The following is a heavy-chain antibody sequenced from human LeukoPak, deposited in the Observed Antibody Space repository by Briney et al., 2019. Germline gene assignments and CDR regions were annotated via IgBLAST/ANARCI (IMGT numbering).Heavy chain of an antibody. CDR3: AKDWMLAATPIFYFEN. Sequence: GGSLRLSCVASGFTFTNHAMHWVRQVPDKGLEWVATVSYSGGNEYYADSVKGRFTISRDNSENTLYLQMNSLRADDTAIYYCAKDWMLAATPIFYFENWGQGILVTVSS. CDR2: VSYSGGNE. J-gene: IGHJ4*02. V-gene: IGHV3-33*03. D-gene: IGHD2-15*01. CDR1: GFTFTNHA.